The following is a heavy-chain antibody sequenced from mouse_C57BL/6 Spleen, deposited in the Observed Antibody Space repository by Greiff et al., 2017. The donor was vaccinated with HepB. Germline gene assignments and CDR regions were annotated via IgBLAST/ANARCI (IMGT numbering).Heavy chain of an antibody. CDR2: INPNNGGT. J-gene: IGHJ3*01. D-gene: IGHD4-1*01. V-gene: IGHV1-26*01. CDR3: AKLTGTAY. Sequence: EVQLQQSGPELVKPGASVKISCKASGYTFTDYYMNWVKQSHGKSLEWIGDINPNNGGTSYNQKFKGKATLTVDKSTSTAYMELRSLTSEDSAVYYCAKLTGTAYWGQGTLVTVSA. CDR1: GYTFTDYY.